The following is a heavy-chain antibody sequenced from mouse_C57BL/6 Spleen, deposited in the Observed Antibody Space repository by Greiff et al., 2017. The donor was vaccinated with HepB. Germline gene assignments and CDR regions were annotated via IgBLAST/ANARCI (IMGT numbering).Heavy chain of an antibody. J-gene: IGHJ3*01. CDR1: GYTFTSYW. Sequence: VQLQQPGAELVKPGASVKLSCKASGYTFTSYWMHWVKQRPGQGLEWIGMIHPNSGSTNYNEKFKSKATLTVDKSSSTAYMQLSSLTSEDSAVYYCARDESNWAWFAYWGQGTLVTVSA. CDR2: IHPNSGST. V-gene: IGHV1-64*01. CDR3: ARDESNWAWFAY. D-gene: IGHD4-1*02.